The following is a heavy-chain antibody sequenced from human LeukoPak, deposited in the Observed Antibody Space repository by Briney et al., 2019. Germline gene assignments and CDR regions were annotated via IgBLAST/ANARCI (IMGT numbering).Heavy chain of an antibody. CDR2: IYHSGST. CDR3: ARGGAVAGTGEVYYFDY. J-gene: IGHJ4*02. D-gene: IGHD6-19*01. CDR1: GGSISSSNW. V-gene: IGHV4-4*02. Sequence: SETLSLTCAVSGGSISSSNWWSWVRQPPGKGLEWIGEIYHSGSTNYNPSLKSRVTISVDKSKNQFSLKLSSVTAADTAVYYCARGGAVAGTGEVYYFDYWGQGTLVTVSS.